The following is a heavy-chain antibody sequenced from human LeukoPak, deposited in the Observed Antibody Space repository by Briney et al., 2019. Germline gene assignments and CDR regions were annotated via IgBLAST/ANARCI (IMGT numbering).Heavy chain of an antibody. D-gene: IGHD3-22*01. Sequence: KPSETLSLTCSVSGGSITSYYWSWIRQPPGKGLVWIGYIYYTGSTKSNPSLKSRVTISLDMSERQFSLKLSSVTAADTAIYYCAASYFYDGIRYFDYWGLGTLVTVSS. CDR1: GGSITSYY. CDR3: AASYFYDGIRYFDY. V-gene: IGHV4-59*08. CDR2: IYYTGST. J-gene: IGHJ4*02.